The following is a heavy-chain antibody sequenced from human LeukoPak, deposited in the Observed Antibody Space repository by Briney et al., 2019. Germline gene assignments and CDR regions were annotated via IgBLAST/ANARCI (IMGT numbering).Heavy chain of an antibody. J-gene: IGHJ4*02. V-gene: IGHV4-59*01. CDR2: IYHSGST. Sequence: SETLSLTCTVSGGSISTYYWNWIRQPPGKGLEWIGYIYHSGSTNYNPSLQSRVTISVDTSKNQFSLNLNSVTAADTAMYYCARSHDHLWGNYPDYWGQGTLVTVSS. CDR3: ARSHDHLWGNYPDY. CDR1: GGSISTYY. D-gene: IGHD3-16*02.